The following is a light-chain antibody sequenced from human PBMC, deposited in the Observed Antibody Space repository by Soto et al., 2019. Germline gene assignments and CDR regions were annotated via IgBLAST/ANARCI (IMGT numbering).Light chain of an antibody. CDR1: QSVSSSY. Sequence: EIVLTQSPGTLSLSPGERATLSCRASQSVSSSYLAWYQQKPGQAPRLLIYGASSRATGIPDRFSGSGSGTDFTLTISRLEPEDFAVYYCRQYGKTPWTFGQGTKVEFK. CDR2: GAS. V-gene: IGKV3-20*01. J-gene: IGKJ1*01. CDR3: RQYGKTPWT.